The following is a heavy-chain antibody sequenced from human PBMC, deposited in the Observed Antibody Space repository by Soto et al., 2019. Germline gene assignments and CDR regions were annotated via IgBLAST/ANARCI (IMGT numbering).Heavy chain of an antibody. CDR1: GGTFSSWT. J-gene: IGHJ5*01. CDR3: AKAPGTSLFGFES. CDR2: IIPLLDRP. V-gene: IGHV1-69*02. Sequence: QVQLVQSGAEVKPPGSSVRVSCKASGGTFSSWTVSWVRQAPGQGLEWLGRIIPLLDRPNYAQKFQGRLSVAADRSKATAYMDLHSLGSDDTAVYFCAKAPGTSLFGFESWGQGTLVAVSS.